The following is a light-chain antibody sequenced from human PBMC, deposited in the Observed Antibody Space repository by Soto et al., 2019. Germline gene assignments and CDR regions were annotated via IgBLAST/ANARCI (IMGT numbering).Light chain of an antibody. V-gene: IGLV2-14*01. Sequence: QSALTQPASVSGSPGQSITISCTGTSSDVGGYNSVSWYQQYPGKAPKLMIHDVSNRPSGVSNRFSGSKSGNTASLTISGLQAEDEADYDCSSYTSSSSYVSGSGTKVTVL. J-gene: IGLJ1*01. CDR2: DVS. CDR3: SSYTSSSSYV. CDR1: SSDVGGYNS.